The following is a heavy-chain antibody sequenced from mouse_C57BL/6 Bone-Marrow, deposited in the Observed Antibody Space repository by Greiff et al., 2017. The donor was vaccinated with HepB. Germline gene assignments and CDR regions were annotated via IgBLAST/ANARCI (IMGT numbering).Heavy chain of an antibody. CDR2: IDPSDSYT. Sequence: VQLQQPGAELVMPGASVKLSCKASGYTFTSYWMHWVKQRPGQGLEWIGEIDPSDSYTNYNQKFKGKSTLTVDKSSSTAYMQLSSLTSEDSAVYYCARSGGYYSYWYFDVGGTGTTVTVSS. D-gene: IGHD2-12*01. J-gene: IGHJ1*03. CDR1: GYTFTSYW. CDR3: ARSGGYYSYWYFDV. V-gene: IGHV1-69*01.